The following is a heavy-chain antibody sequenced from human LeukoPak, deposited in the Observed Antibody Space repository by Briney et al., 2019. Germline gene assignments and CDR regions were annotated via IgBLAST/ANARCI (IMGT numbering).Heavy chain of an antibody. D-gene: IGHD6-13*01. Sequence: PSETLSLTCTVSGGSISSYYWSWIRQPPGKGLEWIGYIYYSGSTIYNPSLKSRVTISVDTSKNQFSLKLSSVTAADTAVYYCARYGGTGYSSSWYYFDYWGQGTLVTVSS. CDR1: GGSISSYY. CDR2: IYYSGST. CDR3: ARYGGTGYSSSWYYFDY. J-gene: IGHJ4*02. V-gene: IGHV4-59*01.